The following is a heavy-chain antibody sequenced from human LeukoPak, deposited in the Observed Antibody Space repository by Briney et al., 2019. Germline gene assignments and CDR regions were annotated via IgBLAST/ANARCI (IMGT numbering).Heavy chain of an antibody. CDR2: INAGNGNT. CDR3: ARESPQWLVRGNYYYYMDV. CDR1: GYTFTSYG. J-gene: IGHJ6*03. D-gene: IGHD6-19*01. Sequence: ASVKVSCKASGYTFTSYGISWVRQAPGQGLEWMGWINAGNGNTKYSQEFQDRVTITRDTSASTAYMELSSLRSEDMAVYYCARESPQWLVRGNYYYYMDVWGKGTTVTISS. V-gene: IGHV1-18*03.